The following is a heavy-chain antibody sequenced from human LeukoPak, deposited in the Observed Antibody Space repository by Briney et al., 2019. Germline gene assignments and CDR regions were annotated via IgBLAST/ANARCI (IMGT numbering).Heavy chain of an antibody. CDR3: ARAHPYCSGGSCYNQNRYYYYYYMDV. CDR2: ISSSGSTI. J-gene: IGHJ6*03. D-gene: IGHD2-15*01. CDR1: GFTFSSYE. Sequence: QPGGSLRLSCAASGFTFSSYEMNWVRQAPGKGLEWVSYISSSGSTIYYADSVKGRFTISRDKAKNSLYLQMNSLRAEDTAVYYCARAHPYCSGGSCYNQNRYYYYYYMDVWGKGTTVTVSS. V-gene: IGHV3-48*03.